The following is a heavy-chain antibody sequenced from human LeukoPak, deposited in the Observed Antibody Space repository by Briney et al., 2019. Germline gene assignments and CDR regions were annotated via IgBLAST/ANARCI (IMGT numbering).Heavy chain of an antibody. Sequence: GGSLRLSCAASGFTVSSSYMSWVRQAPGKGLEWVSVIYSGGSTYYADSVKGRFTISRDNSKNTLYLQMNSLRAEDTAVYYCARSRLWFGSFDYWGQGTLVTVSS. CDR3: ARSRLWFGSFDY. CDR2: IYSGGST. CDR1: GFTVSSSY. J-gene: IGHJ4*02. D-gene: IGHD3-10*01. V-gene: IGHV3-66*01.